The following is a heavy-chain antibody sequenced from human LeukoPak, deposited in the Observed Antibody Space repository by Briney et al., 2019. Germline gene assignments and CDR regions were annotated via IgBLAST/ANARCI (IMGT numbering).Heavy chain of an antibody. CDR3: AREYVVRGVIISWYYYGMDV. CDR2: INWNGGST. Sequence: GGSLRLSCAASGFTFDDYSMSWVRQAPGKGLEWVSGINWNGGSTGYADSVKGRFTISRDNAKNSLYLQMNSLRAEDTALYYCAREYVVRGVIISWYYYGMDVWGQGTTVTVSS. CDR1: GFTFDDYS. J-gene: IGHJ6*02. V-gene: IGHV3-20*04. D-gene: IGHD3-10*01.